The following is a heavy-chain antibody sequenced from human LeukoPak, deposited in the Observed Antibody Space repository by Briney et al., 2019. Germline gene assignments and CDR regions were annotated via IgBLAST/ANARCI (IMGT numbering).Heavy chain of an antibody. Sequence: SETLSLTCAVYGGSFSGYYWSWIRQPPGKGLEWIGEINHSGSTNYNPSLKSRVTISVDTSKNQFSLKLSSVTAADTAVYYCAGGIRTPRYYYYYGMDVWGQGTTVTVSS. V-gene: IGHV4-34*01. CDR1: GGSFSGYY. D-gene: IGHD1-14*01. J-gene: IGHJ6*02. CDR2: INHSGST. CDR3: AGGIRTPRYYYYYGMDV.